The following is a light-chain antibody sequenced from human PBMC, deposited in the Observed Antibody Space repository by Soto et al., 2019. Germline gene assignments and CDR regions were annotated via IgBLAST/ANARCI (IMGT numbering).Light chain of an antibody. CDR3: QERGRWPRAT. CDR1: QSVSSY. Sequence: EVVLTQSPATLSLSPGERATLSCRASQSVSSYLAWYQQKRGQAPRLLIYDASNRATGIPARFSGSGSGTDFTLTISSLEPEDFAVYYCQERGRWPRATFGGGTKVEMK. J-gene: IGKJ4*01. V-gene: IGKV3-11*01. CDR2: DAS.